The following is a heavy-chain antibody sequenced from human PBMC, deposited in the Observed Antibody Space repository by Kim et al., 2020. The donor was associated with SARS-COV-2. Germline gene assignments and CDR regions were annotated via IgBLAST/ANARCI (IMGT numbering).Heavy chain of an antibody. D-gene: IGHD6-19*01. Sequence: SETLSLTCTVSGGSISSYYWSWIRQPPGKGLEWIGYIYYSGSTNYNPSLKSRVTISVDTSKNQFSLKLSSVTAADTAVYYCARVRGAGREYYGMDVWGQGTTVTVSS. CDR2: IYYSGST. J-gene: IGHJ6*02. CDR3: ARVRGAGREYYGMDV. V-gene: IGHV4-59*01. CDR1: GGSISSYY.